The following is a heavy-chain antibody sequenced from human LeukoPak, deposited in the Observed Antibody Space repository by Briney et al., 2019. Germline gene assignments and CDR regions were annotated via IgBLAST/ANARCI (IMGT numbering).Heavy chain of an antibody. CDR3: AQDPNGDYIGAFDF. CDR1: GFTSSRYG. CDR2: MRGDGGDI. Sequence: GGSLRLSCKGSGFTSSRYGMVWVRQAPGKGLEWVSAMRGDGGDIRYADSVKGRFTISRDNSKNTLYLQMNSLRDEDTAVYYCAQDPNGDYIGAFDFWGQGTMVTVSS. J-gene: IGHJ3*01. D-gene: IGHD4-17*01. V-gene: IGHV3-23*01.